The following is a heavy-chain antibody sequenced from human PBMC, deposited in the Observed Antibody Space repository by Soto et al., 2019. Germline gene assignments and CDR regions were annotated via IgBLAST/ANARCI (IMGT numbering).Heavy chain of an antibody. V-gene: IGHV1-69*13. Sequence: ASVKVSCKASGGTFSSYAISWVRQAPGQGLEWMGGIIPIFGTANYAQKFQGRVTITADESTSTAYMELRSLRSEDTAVYYCASNNFIKDIVVVVVPYYYYGMDVWGQGTTVTVSS. CDR3: ASNNFIKDIVVVVVPYYYYGMDV. CDR1: GGTFSSYA. CDR2: IIPIFGTA. J-gene: IGHJ6*02. D-gene: IGHD2-15*01.